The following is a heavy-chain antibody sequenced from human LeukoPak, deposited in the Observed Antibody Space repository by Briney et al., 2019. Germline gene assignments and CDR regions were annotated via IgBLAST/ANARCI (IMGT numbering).Heavy chain of an antibody. J-gene: IGHJ6*04. D-gene: IGHD3-10*02. Sequence: GGSLRLSCAASGFTFSSYGMSWVRQAPGKGLVWVSRINSDGSSTRYADSVKGRFTISRDNAKNSLYLQMNSLRAEDTAVYYCAELGITMIGGVWGKGTTVTISS. CDR3: AELGITMIGGV. CDR2: INSDGSST. CDR1: GFTFSSYG. V-gene: IGHV3-74*01.